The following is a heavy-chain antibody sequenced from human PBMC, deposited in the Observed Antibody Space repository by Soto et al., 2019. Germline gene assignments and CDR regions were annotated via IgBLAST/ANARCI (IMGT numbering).Heavy chain of an antibody. V-gene: IGHV1-69*01. CDR3: AREGSGLGYCGGGNCHWDFDI. CDR1: GGTFRGNG. D-gene: IGHD2-15*01. CDR2: IIPILGTP. Sequence: QVQLVQSGAEVKKPGSSVKVSCQPSGGTFRGNGISWVRRAPAKGLEWMGGIIPILGTPHHAQKFKGRVTITADEPPRTAYMELTSLRSEDTAVYYCAREGSGLGYCGGGNCHWDFDIWGRGTLVTVSS. J-gene: IGHJ2*01.